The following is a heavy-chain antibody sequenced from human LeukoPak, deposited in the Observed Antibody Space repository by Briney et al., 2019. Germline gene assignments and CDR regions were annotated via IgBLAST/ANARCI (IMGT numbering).Heavy chain of an antibody. Sequence: GGSLRLSCAASVFPLSSYSINWVSQAPGKGLEWVSYISSSGSAIYYVDSVKGRFTVSRDNAKNSLFLQMNSPRAEDTAVYYCVRVKGSYFDYWGQGALVTVSS. V-gene: IGHV3-48*01. D-gene: IGHD2-15*01. J-gene: IGHJ4*02. CDR1: VFPLSSYS. CDR3: VRVKGSYFDY. CDR2: ISSSGSAI.